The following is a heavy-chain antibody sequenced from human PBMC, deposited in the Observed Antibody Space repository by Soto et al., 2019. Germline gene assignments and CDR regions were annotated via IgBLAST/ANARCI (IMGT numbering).Heavy chain of an antibody. Sequence: GGSLRLSCAASGFTFSSYWVSWVRQAPGKGLEWVANIKQDGSEKYYVDSVKGRFTISRDNAKNSLYLQMNSLRAEDTAVYYCARGSAAVDLYYYYYMDVWGKGTTVTVSS. J-gene: IGHJ6*03. CDR1: GFTFSSYW. V-gene: IGHV3-7*01. CDR3: ARGSAAVDLYYYYYMDV. CDR2: IKQDGSEK. D-gene: IGHD1-26*01.